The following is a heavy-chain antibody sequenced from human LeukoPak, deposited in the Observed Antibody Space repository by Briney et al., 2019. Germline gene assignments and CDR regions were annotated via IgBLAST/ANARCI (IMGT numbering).Heavy chain of an antibody. D-gene: IGHD5-24*01. CDR1: GGSISSSSYY. CDR2: IYYSGST. CDR3: ARDSGYNEFDY. V-gene: IGHV4-39*07. Sequence: SETLSLTCTVSGGSISSSSYYWGWIRQPPGKGLEWIGSIYYSGSTYYNPSLKSRVTISVDTSKNQFSLKLSSVTAADTAVYYCARDSGYNEFDYWGQGTLVTVSS. J-gene: IGHJ4*02.